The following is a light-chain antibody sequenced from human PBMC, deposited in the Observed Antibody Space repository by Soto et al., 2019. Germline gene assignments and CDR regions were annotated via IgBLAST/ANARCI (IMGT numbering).Light chain of an antibody. J-gene: IGKJ3*01. CDR3: QHYGSSLFFT. CDR2: GAS. Sequence: EIVLTQSPGTLSLSPGERATLSCRASQSVSSTYLAWYQQKPGQAPRLLIYGASNRATGIPDRFSGSGSGTDFTLTISRLEPEDFAVYYCQHYGSSLFFTFGPGTKVDIK. CDR1: QSVSSTY. V-gene: IGKV3-20*01.